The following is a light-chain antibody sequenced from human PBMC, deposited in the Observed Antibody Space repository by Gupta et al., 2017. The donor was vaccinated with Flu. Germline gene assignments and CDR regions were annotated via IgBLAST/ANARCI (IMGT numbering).Light chain of an antibody. CDR1: NSNIGTNT. J-gene: IGLJ3*02. CDR2: SNN. Sequence: QSVLTQPPSASGTPGQRVTISCSGSNSNIGTNTVTWYQQLPGTAPKLLIYSNNQRPSGVPDRFSGSKSGTSASLAISGLRAEDEADYYCAAWDYSLNGWVFGGGTKLTVL. V-gene: IGLV1-44*01. CDR3: AAWDYSLNGWV.